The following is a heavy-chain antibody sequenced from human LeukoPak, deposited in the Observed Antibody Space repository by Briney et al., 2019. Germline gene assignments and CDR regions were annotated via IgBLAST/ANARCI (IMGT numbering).Heavy chain of an antibody. Sequence: LETLSLTCAVYGGSFSGYYWSWIRQPPGKGLEWIGEINHSGSTNYNPSLKSRVTISVDTSKNQFSLKLSSVTAADTAVYYCARGIANWGSWWFDPWGQGTLVTVSS. CDR1: GGSFSGYY. CDR2: INHSGST. J-gene: IGHJ5*02. CDR3: ARGIANWGSWWFDP. D-gene: IGHD7-27*01. V-gene: IGHV4-34*01.